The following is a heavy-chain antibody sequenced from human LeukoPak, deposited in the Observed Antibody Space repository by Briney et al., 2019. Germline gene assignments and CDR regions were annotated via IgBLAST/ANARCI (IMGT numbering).Heavy chain of an antibody. CDR2: ISYDGSNK. J-gene: IGHJ3*02. CDR1: GFTFSSYG. V-gene: IGHV3-30*18. CDR3: AKEPDCSGGSCYYTAPFDI. Sequence: PGGSLRLSCAASGFTFSSYGMHWVRQAPGKGLEWVAVISYDGSNKYYADSVKGRFTISRDNSKNTLYLQMNSLRAEDTAVYYCAKEPDCSGGSCYYTAPFDIWGQGTMVTVSS. D-gene: IGHD2-15*01.